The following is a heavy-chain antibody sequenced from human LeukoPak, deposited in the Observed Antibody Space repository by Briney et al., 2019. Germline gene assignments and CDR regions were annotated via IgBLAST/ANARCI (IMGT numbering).Heavy chain of an antibody. Sequence: GGPLRLSCAASGFTFSTYSMNWVRQAPGKGLEWVSFISSTSYYIYYADSLKGRFTISRDNAKNSLYLQMNSLRAEDTAVYYCARERAVRAEIDYWGQGTLVTVSS. CDR3: ARERAVRAEIDY. D-gene: IGHD3-10*01. CDR1: GFTFSTYS. V-gene: IGHV3-21*01. J-gene: IGHJ4*02. CDR2: ISSTSYYI.